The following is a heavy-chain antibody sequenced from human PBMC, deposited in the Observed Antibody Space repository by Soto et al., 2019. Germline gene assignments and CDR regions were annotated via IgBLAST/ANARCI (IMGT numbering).Heavy chain of an antibody. CDR3: ARVGYSYNWNYPAFDI. D-gene: IGHD1-7*01. CDR1: GYTFTSYG. J-gene: IGHJ3*02. Sequence: ASVKVSCKASGYTFTSYGISWVRQAPGQGLEWMGWISAYNGNTNYARKLQGRVTMTTDTSTSTAYMELRSLRSDDTAVYYCARVGYSYNWNYPAFDIWGQGTMVTVSS. CDR2: ISAYNGNT. V-gene: IGHV1-18*01.